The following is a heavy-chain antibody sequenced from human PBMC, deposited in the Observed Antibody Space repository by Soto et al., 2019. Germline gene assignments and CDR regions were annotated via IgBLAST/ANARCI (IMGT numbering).Heavy chain of an antibody. CDR2: IYYSGST. CDR1: GGTISSWY. Sequence: NLSETLSLTCTVSGGTISSWYWSWIRQPPGKGLEWIGYIYYSGSTNCNPSLKSRVTISVDTSKNQFSLKLSSVTAADTAVYYCARRYGSAIDYWGQGTLVTVSS. J-gene: IGHJ4*02. CDR3: ARRYGSAIDY. D-gene: IGHD1-26*01. V-gene: IGHV4-59*08.